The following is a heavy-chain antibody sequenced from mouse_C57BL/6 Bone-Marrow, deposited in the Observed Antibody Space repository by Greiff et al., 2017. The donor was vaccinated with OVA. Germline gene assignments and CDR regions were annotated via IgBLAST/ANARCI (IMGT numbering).Heavy chain of an antibody. CDR1: GYTFTSYW. CDR2: IYPGSGST. V-gene: IGHV1-55*01. CDR3: ARISQRYYGNCYYYAMDY. J-gene: IGHJ4*01. Sequence: VQLQQPGAELVKPGASVKMSCKASGYTFTSYWITWVKQRPGQGLEWIGDIYPGSGSTNYNEKFKSKATLTVDTSSSTAYMQLSSLTSEDSAVYYCARISQRYYGNCYYYAMDYWGQGTSVTVSS. D-gene: IGHD2-1*01.